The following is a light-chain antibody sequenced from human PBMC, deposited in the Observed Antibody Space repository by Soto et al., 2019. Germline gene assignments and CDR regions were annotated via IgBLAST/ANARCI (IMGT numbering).Light chain of an antibody. CDR1: QTISSW. V-gene: IGKV1-5*03. CDR2: KAS. Sequence: DIQMTQSPSTLSGSVGDRATITCRASQTISSWLAWYQQKPGKAPKLLIYKASTLKSGVPSRFSGSGSGTEFTLTISSLQPDDFATYYCQHHNSYSEAFGQGTKVDIK. CDR3: QHHNSYSEA. J-gene: IGKJ1*01.